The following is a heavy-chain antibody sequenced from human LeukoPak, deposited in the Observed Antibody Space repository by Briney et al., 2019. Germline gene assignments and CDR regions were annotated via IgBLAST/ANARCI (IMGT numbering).Heavy chain of an antibody. D-gene: IGHD1-26*01. V-gene: IGHV3-23*01. CDR2: VNDNGANT. Sequence: GGSLRLSCAASVFTFSKDGMSWVRQAPGKGLEWVSTVNDNGANTHYADSVKGRFTISRDNSRNTLLLEMNSLRVDDTALYYCTKGDGGYYPIDNWGQGTLVIVSS. CDR1: VFTFSKDG. CDR3: TKGDGGYYPIDN. J-gene: IGHJ4*02.